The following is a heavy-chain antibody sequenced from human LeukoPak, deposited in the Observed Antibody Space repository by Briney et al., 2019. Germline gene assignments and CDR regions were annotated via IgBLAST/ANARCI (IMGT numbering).Heavy chain of an antibody. D-gene: IGHD2-2*01. CDR2: FDPEDGET. CDR3: ATIYCSGANCCIDAFDI. Sequence: ASVKVSCKVSGYTLTKLSMHWVRQAPGKGLEWMGGFDPEDGETIYAQKFQGRVTLTEDTSTDTAYMELSSLRSEDTAVYYCATIYCSGANCCIDAFDIWGQGTMVTVSS. CDR1: GYTLTKLS. J-gene: IGHJ3*02. V-gene: IGHV1-24*01.